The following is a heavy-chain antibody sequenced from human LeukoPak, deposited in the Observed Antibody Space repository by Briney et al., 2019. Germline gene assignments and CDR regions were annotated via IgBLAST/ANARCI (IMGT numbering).Heavy chain of an antibody. J-gene: IGHJ3*02. CDR1: GGSISSYY. V-gene: IGHV4-59*01. CDR3: ARDRTDYGGNSKSFDI. D-gene: IGHD4-23*01. CDR2: IYYSGST. Sequence: SETLSLTCTVSGGSISSYYWSWIRQPPGKGLEWIGYIYYSGSTNYNPSLKSRVTISVDTSKNQFSLKLSSVTAADTAVYYCARDRTDYGGNSKSFDIWGQGTMVTVSS.